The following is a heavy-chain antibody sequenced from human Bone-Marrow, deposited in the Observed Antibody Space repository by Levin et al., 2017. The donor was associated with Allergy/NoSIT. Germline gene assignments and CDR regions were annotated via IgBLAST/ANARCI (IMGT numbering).Heavy chain of an antibody. CDR3: ARQSSYANPQDYGMDV. CDR2: IKQDGREK. Sequence: LSLTCAASGFSFRTHWMNWVRQVPGKGLEWVANIKQDGREKYYVDSVKGRFTISRDNAKDSLYLQMDSLRAEDTAVYYCARQSSYANPQDYGMDVWGQGTTVTVSS. V-gene: IGHV3-7*01. J-gene: IGHJ6*02. CDR1: GFSFRTHW. D-gene: IGHD3-16*02.